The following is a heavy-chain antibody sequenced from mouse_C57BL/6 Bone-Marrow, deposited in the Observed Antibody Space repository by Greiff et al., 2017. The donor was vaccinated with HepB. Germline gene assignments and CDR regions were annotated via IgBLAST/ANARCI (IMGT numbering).Heavy chain of an antibody. J-gene: IGHJ1*03. V-gene: IGHV7-1*01. CDR3: AVDGDYSSSYGWYFDV. Sequence: EVKLVESGGGLVQSGRSLRLSCATSGFTFSDFYMEWVRQAPGKGLEWIAASRNKANDYTTEYSVSVKGRFIVSRDTSQSILYLQMNALRAEDTAIYYCAVDGDYSSSYGWYFDVWGKGTTVTVSS. D-gene: IGHD1-1*01. CDR2: SRNKANDYTT. CDR1: GFTFSDFY.